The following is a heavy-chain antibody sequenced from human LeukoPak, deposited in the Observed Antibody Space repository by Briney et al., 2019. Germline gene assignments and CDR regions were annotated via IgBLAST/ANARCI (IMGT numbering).Heavy chain of an antibody. CDR2: INPNSGGT. Sequence: GASVKVSCKASGYTFTGYYMHWVRQAPGQGLEWMGWINPNSGGTNYAQKFQGRVTMTRDTSISTAYMELSRLRSDDTAVYYCARTYYYGSGSYRLGYFDYWGQGTLVTVSS. D-gene: IGHD3-10*01. J-gene: IGHJ4*02. CDR1: GYTFTGYY. V-gene: IGHV1-2*02. CDR3: ARTYYYGSGSYRLGYFDY.